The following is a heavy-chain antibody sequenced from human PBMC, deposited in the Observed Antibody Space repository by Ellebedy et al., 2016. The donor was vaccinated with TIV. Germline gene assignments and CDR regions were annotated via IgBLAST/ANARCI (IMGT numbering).Heavy chain of an antibody. V-gene: IGHV3-7*03. D-gene: IGHD2-15*01. CDR2: IKQDGSEN. CDR1: GFTFSDNW. CDR3: ATRYCSDGSCSGSDLEH. J-gene: IGHJ1*01. Sequence: GESLKISCSASGFTFSDNWMTWVRQAPGKGLEWVANIKQDGSENYYVDSVKGRFTISRDNAKNSLYLQMNNLRVEDTAVYYCATRYCSDGSCSGSDLEHWGQGTLVTVSS.